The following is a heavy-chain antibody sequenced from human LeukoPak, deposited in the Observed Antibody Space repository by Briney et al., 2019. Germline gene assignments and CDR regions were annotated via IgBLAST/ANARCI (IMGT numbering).Heavy chain of an antibody. CDR2: MNPNSGNT. D-gene: IGHD3-3*01. CDR3: ARGPTPRRITIFGVVIQYYFDY. V-gene: IGHV1-8*03. J-gene: IGHJ4*02. Sequence: GASVKVSCKASGYTFTSYDINWVRQATGQGLEWMGWMNPNSGNTGYAQKFQGRVTITRNTSISTAYMELSSLRSEDTAVYYCARGPTPRRITIFGVVIQYYFDYWGQGTLVTVSP. CDR1: GYTFTSYD.